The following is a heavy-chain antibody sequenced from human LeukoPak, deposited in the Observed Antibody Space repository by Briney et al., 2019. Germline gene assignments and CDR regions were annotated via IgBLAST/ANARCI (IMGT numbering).Heavy chain of an antibody. Sequence: GGSLRLSCAASGFTFSSYAMSWVRQAPGKGLEWVPAISGSGGSTYYADSVKGRFTISRDNSKNTLYLQMNSLRAEDTAVYYCAKVRDSSGWSYYWGQGTLVTVSS. V-gene: IGHV3-23*01. CDR3: AKVRDSSGWSYY. CDR2: ISGSGGST. J-gene: IGHJ4*02. CDR1: GFTFSSYA. D-gene: IGHD6-19*01.